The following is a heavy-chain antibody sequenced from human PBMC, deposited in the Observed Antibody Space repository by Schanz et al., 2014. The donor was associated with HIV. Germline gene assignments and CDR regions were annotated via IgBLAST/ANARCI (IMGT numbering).Heavy chain of an antibody. CDR1: GFTFSSYG. D-gene: IGHD1-26*01. V-gene: IGHV3-30*18. CDR2: ISYDGSNK. CDR3: AKDMGSGSYETFDI. J-gene: IGHJ3*02. Sequence: QVQLVESGGGVVQPGRSLRLSCAASGFTFSSYGMHWVRQAPGKGLEWVALISYDGSNKNYADSVKGRFTISRDTSKNTLYLQMNSLRAEDTALYYCAKDMGSGSYETFDIWGQGTMVTVSS.